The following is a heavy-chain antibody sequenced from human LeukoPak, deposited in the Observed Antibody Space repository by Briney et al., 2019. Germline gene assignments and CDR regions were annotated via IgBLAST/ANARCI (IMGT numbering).Heavy chain of an antibody. CDR3: ARDSGYSSSWYYFDY. V-gene: IGHV3-33*01. CDR1: GFTFSSYG. CDR2: IWKDGSNK. D-gene: IGHD6-13*01. Sequence: GGSLRLSCAASGFTFSSYGMNWVGQAPGKGGEGVEVIWKDGSNKYYADSVKGRFTLSRDNSKNTLYLQMNSLRADDTAVYYCARDSGYSSSWYYFDYWGQGTLVTVSS. J-gene: IGHJ4*02.